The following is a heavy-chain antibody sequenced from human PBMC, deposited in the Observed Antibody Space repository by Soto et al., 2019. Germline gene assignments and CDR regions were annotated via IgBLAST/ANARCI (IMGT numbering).Heavy chain of an antibody. CDR3: ALGCSGPKGFDYYYYGMDV. D-gene: IGHD2-15*01. V-gene: IGHV2-70*01. J-gene: IGHJ6*02. CDR1: GFSLSTSGMC. CDR2: IDWDDDK. Sequence: SGPTLVNPTQTLTLTCTFSGFSLSTSGMCVSWIRQPPGKALEWLALIDWDDDKYYSTSLKTRLTISKDTSKNQVVLTMTNMDPVDTATYYCALGCSGPKGFDYYYYGMDVWGQGTTVTVSS.